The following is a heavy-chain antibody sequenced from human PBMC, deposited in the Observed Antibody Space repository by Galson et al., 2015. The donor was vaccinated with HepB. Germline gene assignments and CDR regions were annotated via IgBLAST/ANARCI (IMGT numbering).Heavy chain of an antibody. Sequence: SVTVSCKASGYTFTSYSINWVRQAPGQGLEWMGWISGFNGYTKYAEKVQDRVTMTTDTSTSTAYMELRSLRSDDTAVYFCARDMYPDYGDYLYYPMDVWGQGTTVTVSS. CDR2: ISGFNGYT. V-gene: IGHV1-18*04. J-gene: IGHJ6*02. D-gene: IGHD4-17*01. CDR1: GYTFTSYS. CDR3: ARDMYPDYGDYLYYPMDV.